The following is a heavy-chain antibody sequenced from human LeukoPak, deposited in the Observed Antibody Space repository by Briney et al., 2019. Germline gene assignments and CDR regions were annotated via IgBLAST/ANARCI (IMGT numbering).Heavy chain of an antibody. D-gene: IGHD5-18*01. CDR2: ISSSAGTT. J-gene: IGHJ4*02. Sequence: GGSLRLSCAASGFTFSSYEMNWVRQAPGKGLEWVSYISSSAGTTCYADSVKGRFTISRDNAKNSLYLQTNSLRAEDTAVYFCARQQQQLWYDWGQGTLVTVSS. CDR1: GFTFSSYE. V-gene: IGHV3-48*03. CDR3: ARQQQQLWYD.